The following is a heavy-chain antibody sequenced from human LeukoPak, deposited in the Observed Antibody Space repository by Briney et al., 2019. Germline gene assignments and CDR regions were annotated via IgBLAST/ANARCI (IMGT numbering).Heavy chain of an antibody. CDR2: ISGSGGST. D-gene: IGHD6-19*01. J-gene: IGHJ4*02. V-gene: IGHV3-23*01. Sequence: GGSLRLSCAASGFTFSSYAMSWVRQAPGKGLEWVSAISGSGGSTYYADSVKGRFTISRDNSKNTLYLQMNSLRAEDTAVYYCAKGTYSSGWYLGEFDYWGQGTLVTVSS. CDR1: GFTFSSYA. CDR3: AKGTYSSGWYLGEFDY.